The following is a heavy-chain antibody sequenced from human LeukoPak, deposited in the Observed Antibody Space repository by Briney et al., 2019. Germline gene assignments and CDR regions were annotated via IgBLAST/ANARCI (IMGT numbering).Heavy chain of an antibody. Sequence: PGGSLRLACAASGFFFSAYGMTWVRQGPGKGREWVSSISSKSSNIYYADSVKGRFTVSRDNAENSVTLQMNSLRAEDAAVYYCVRGASGNYFDSSGFYLIGGHSDYWGQGTLVTVSS. CDR2: ISSKSSNI. J-gene: IGHJ4*02. D-gene: IGHD3-22*01. CDR3: VRGASGNYFDSSGFYLIGGHSDY. CDR1: GFFFSAYG. V-gene: IGHV3-21*01.